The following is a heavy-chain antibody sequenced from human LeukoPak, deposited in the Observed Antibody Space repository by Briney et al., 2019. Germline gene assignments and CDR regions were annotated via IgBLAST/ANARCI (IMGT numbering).Heavy chain of an antibody. CDR3: ARDPDFWSGYYNFDY. V-gene: IGHV4-59*02. D-gene: IGHD3-3*01. J-gene: IGHJ4*02. CDR1: GGSVSSYY. CDR2: MYYSGST. Sequence: SETLPLTCTVSGGSVSSYYWSWIRQPPGKGLEWIGYMYYSGSTNYNPSLKSRVTISVDTSKNQFSLKLNSVTAADTAVYYCARDPDFWSGYYNFDYWGQGTLVTVSS.